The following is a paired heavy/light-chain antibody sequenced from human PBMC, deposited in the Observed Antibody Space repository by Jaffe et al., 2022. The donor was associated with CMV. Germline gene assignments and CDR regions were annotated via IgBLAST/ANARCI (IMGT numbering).Light chain of an antibody. CDR1: QSVLYSSNNKNH. CDR3: QEYYSTLFT. Sequence: DIVMTQSPDSLAVSLGERATINCKSSQSVLYSSNNKNHLAWYQQKPGQPPKLLIYWASTRESGVPDRFSGSGSGTDFTLTISSLQAEDVAVYYCQEYYSTLFTFGPGTKVDIK. J-gene: IGKJ3*01. V-gene: IGKV4-1*01. CDR2: WAS.
Heavy chain of an antibody. CDR1: GASISGYY. Sequence: QVQLQESGPGLVKPSQTLSLTCTVSGASISGYYWAWIRQPPGQGLEWIGHLRKTGSVNYNPSLKSRVTISGDTSNNEFSLKLTSVTAADTAVYYCARAASRDDYNFPLADHWGQGRLVTVSS. J-gene: IGHJ4*02. CDR2: LRKTGSV. V-gene: IGHV4-59*13. CDR3: ARAASRDDYNFPLADH. D-gene: IGHD4-4*01.